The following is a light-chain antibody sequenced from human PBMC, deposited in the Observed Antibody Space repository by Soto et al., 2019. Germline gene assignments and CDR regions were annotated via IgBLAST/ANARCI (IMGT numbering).Light chain of an antibody. Sequence: QSVLTQPTSASGTPGQRVTISCSGSSSNIGTNTVIWYQQLPGAAPKLLIYSDKQRPSGVPDRFSGSKSGTSASLAISGLQSEDEADYYCAAWDVSLVVFGGGTKLTVL. CDR1: SSNIGTNT. CDR2: SDK. V-gene: IGLV1-44*01. CDR3: AAWDVSLVV. J-gene: IGLJ2*01.